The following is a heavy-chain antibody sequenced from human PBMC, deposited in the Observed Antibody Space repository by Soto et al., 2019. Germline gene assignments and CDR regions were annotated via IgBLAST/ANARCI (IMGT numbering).Heavy chain of an antibody. D-gene: IGHD3-10*01. Sequence: LGGSLILSCAASGFTFISDWMSWVRQAPGKGLEWVANIKQDGSEKYYVDSVKGRFTISRDNAKNSLYLQMNSLRAEDTAVYYCARDFSRFGELLSFPYKFHYYYYMDVWGKGTTVTVSS. J-gene: IGHJ6*03. CDR2: IKQDGSEK. CDR3: ARDFSRFGELLSFPYKFHYYYYMDV. V-gene: IGHV3-7*01. CDR1: GFTFISDW.